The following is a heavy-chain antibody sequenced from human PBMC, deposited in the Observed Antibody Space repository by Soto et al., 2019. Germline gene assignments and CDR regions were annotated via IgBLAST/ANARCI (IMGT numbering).Heavy chain of an antibody. Sequence: PGGSLRLSGAASEFSFGSYALSWVRQAPGKGLEWVSTISGSDGKTFYADSVKGRFSISRDTSQSTLYLQMNSLRADDTAMYYCARWSYLDYWGQGTRVTVSS. V-gene: IGHV3-23*01. CDR3: ARWSYLDY. D-gene: IGHD3-3*01. J-gene: IGHJ4*02. CDR2: ISGSDGKT. CDR1: EFSFGSYA.